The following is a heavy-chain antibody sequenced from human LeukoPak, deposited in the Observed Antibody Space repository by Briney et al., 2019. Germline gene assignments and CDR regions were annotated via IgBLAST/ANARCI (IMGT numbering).Heavy chain of an antibody. V-gene: IGHV4-34*01. CDR1: AGSFSGYY. Sequence: SETLSLTCAVYAGSFSGYYWSWIRQPPGKGLEWIGEINHSGSTNYNPSLKSRVTISVDTSKNQFSLKLSSVTAADTAVYYCARGTGTWIQLWPEGFDYWGQGTLVTVSS. CDR3: ARGTGTWIQLWPEGFDY. D-gene: IGHD5-18*01. CDR2: INHSGST. J-gene: IGHJ4*02.